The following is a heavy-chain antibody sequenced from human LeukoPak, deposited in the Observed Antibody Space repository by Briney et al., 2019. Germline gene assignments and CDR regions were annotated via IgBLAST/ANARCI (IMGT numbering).Heavy chain of an antibody. CDR3: ARLDIVVVPAAIYDFWSGINYYYYYYMDV. CDR2: INPNSGGT. J-gene: IGHJ6*03. CDR1: GYTFTGYY. V-gene: IGHV1-2*02. D-gene: IGHD2-2*01. Sequence: GASVKVSCKASGYTFTGYYMHWVRQAPGQGLEWMGWINPNSGGTNYAQKFQGRVTMTRDTSISTAYMELSRLRSDDTAVYYCARLDIVVVPAAIYDFWSGINYYYYYYMDVWGKGTTVTVSS.